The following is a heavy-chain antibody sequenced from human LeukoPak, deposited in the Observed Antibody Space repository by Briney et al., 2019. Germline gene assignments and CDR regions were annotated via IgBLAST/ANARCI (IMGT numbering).Heavy chain of an antibody. D-gene: IGHD6-6*01. CDR2: MNPNNGNT. CDR3: AIWGSIAARRGGDY. Sequence: GASVKVSCKASGYTFISYDINWVRQATGQGLEWMGWMNPNNGNTGYAQKFQGRVTITRNTSISTAYMELSSLRSEDTAVYYCAIWGSIAARRGGDYWGQGTLVTVSS. CDR1: GYTFISYD. V-gene: IGHV1-8*03. J-gene: IGHJ4*02.